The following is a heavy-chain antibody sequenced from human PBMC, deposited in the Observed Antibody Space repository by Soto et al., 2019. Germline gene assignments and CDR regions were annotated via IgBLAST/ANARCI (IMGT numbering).Heavy chain of an antibody. V-gene: IGHV3-23*01. CDR1: GFTFKNYG. D-gene: IGHD3-3*01. J-gene: IGHJ4*02. CDR3: AKFAYYDFWSAYLDY. Sequence: GGSLRLSCAASGFTFKNYGMSWVRQAPGKGLEWVSAISGSGGNTYYADSVKGRFTISRDNSRNTLYLQMNSLRAEDTAVYYCAKFAYYDFWSAYLDYWGQGTLVTVSS. CDR2: ISGSGGNT.